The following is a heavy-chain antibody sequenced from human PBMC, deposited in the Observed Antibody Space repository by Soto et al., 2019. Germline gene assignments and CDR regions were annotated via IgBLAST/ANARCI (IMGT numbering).Heavy chain of an antibody. Sequence: GESLKISCKGSGYSFTSYWIGWVRQMPGKGLEWMGIIYPGDSDTRYSPSFQGQVTISADKSISTAYLQWSSLKASDTAMYYCARSWGAARGSGRYDYYYYYGMDVWGQGTTVTVS. J-gene: IGHJ6*02. CDR3: ARSWGAARGSGRYDYYYYYGMDV. CDR2: IYPGDSDT. D-gene: IGHD6-6*01. CDR1: GYSFTSYW. V-gene: IGHV5-51*01.